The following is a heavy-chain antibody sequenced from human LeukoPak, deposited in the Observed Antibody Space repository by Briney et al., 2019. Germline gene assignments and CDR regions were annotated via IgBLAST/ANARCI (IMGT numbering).Heavy chain of an antibody. V-gene: IGHV3-23*01. CDR1: GFTFSSYS. D-gene: IGHD3/OR15-3a*01. J-gene: IGHJ3*02. CDR3: AKCRTGCQANGFDI. Sequence: GGSLRLSCPVSGFTFSSYSMSWARQAPGKGLEWVSSISGSGDDTDYADSVKGRFTISRDNSKNTLYLQMNSLRAEDTAVYYCAKCRTGCQANGFDIWGQGTMVTVSS. CDR2: ISGSGDDT.